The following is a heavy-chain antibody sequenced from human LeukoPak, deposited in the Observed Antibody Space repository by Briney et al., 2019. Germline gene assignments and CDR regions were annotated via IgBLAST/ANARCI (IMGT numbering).Heavy chain of an antibody. CDR3: ARAGIDYYDSSGYYPRFDY. V-gene: IGHV4-38-2*02. CDR1: GYSISSGYY. Sequence: SETLSLTCTVSGYSISSGYYWGWIRQPPGKGLEWIGSIYHSGSTYYNPSLKSRVTISVDTSKNQFSLKLSSVTAADTAVYYCARAGIDYYDSSGYYPRFDYWGQGTLVTVSS. D-gene: IGHD3-22*01. J-gene: IGHJ4*02. CDR2: IYHSGST.